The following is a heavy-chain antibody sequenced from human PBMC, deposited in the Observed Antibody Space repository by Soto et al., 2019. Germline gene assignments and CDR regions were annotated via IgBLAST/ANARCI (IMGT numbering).Heavy chain of an antibody. Sequence: QVQLVQSGAEVKKPGSSVKVSCKASGGTLSSYGINWVRQAPGQGLEWMGGITPILGTAYYEQNFQGRVTITADESTTTAYMELSSLRSDDTAIYYCARGRTVSGVFDYWGQGTLLTVSS. CDR2: ITPILGTA. CDR3: ARGRTVSGVFDY. CDR1: GGTLSSYG. J-gene: IGHJ4*02. V-gene: IGHV1-69*11. D-gene: IGHD6-19*01.